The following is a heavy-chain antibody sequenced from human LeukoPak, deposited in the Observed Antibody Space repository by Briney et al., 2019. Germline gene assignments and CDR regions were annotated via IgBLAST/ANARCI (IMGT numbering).Heavy chain of an antibody. CDR1: GFTFSNYG. J-gene: IGHJ3*02. V-gene: IGHV3-30*02. D-gene: IGHD1-26*01. Sequence: GGSLRLSCAASGFTFSNYGMHWVRQAPGKGLEWVALISFDGSQKYYADSVKGRFTISRDNSKSTVYLQMNSLRAEDTAVYYCAKDLGGSYIDAFDIWGQGTMVTVSS. CDR2: ISFDGSQK. CDR3: AKDLGGSYIDAFDI.